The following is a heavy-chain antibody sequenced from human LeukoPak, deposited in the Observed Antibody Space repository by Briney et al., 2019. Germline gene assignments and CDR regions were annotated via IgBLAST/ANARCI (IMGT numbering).Heavy chain of an antibody. CDR2: ISYDGSNK. D-gene: IGHD2-2*01. Sequence: PGRSLRLSCAASGPTFSSYGMHWVRQAPGKGLEWVAVISYDGSNKYYADSVKGRFTISRDNSKNTLYLQMNSLRAEDTAVYYCAKAAAIERFDYFDYWGQGTLVTVSS. J-gene: IGHJ4*02. CDR3: AKAAAIERFDYFDY. CDR1: GPTFSSYG. V-gene: IGHV3-30*18.